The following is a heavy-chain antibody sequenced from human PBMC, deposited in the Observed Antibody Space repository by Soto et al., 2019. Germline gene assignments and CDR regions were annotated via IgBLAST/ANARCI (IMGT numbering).Heavy chain of an antibody. J-gene: IGHJ6*02. D-gene: IGHD3-16*01. CDR2: ISPYTGNT. CDR3: VMVDNYVTPTPQDV. V-gene: IGHV1-18*01. Sequence: QVQLVQSGDEVKKPGASVKVSCKASGYIFVNYGIAWVRQAPGQGLEWMGWISPYTGNTHSATKVQGRLTMTTDTPTSTADMDLGSLTSDDTAVYYCVMVDNYVTPTPQDVWGQGTTVTVSS. CDR1: GYIFVNYG.